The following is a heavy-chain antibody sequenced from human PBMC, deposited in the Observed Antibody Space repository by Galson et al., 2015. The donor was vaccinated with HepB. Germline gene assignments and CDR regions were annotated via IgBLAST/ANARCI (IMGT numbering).Heavy chain of an antibody. D-gene: IGHD2-21*01. V-gene: IGHV1-2*02. J-gene: IGHJ6*02. CDR3: ARVKSYDYGMDV. CDR1: GYTFSGHY. CDR2: INPNSGGT. Sequence: QSGAEVKKPGESLKVSCRASGYTFSGHYMHWVRQAPGQGLEWMGWINPNSGGTNYAQKFQGRVTMTRDTSISTAYMELSRLRSDDTAVYYCARVKSYDYGMDVWGQGTTVPVSS.